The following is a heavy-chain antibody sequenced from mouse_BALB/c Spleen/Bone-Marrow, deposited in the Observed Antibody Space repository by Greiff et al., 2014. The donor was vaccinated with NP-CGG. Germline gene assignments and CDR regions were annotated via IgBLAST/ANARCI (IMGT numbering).Heavy chain of an antibody. CDR1: GYSITSYYS. CDR2: IHYSGIT. CDR3: ARFAGTPYTMDY. Sequence: EVNLVELGPDLVKPSQSLSLTCTVTGYSITSYYSWHWIRQFPGNKLEWMGYIHYSGITVYNPSLKSRISITRDTSNNQFFLQLNSVTTEDTATYYCARFAGTPYTMDYWGQGTSVTVSS. J-gene: IGHJ4*01. D-gene: IGHD4-1*01. V-gene: IGHV3-1*02.